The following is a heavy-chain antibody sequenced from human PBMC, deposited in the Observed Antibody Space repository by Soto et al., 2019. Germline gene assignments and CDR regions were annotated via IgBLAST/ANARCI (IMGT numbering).Heavy chain of an antibody. CDR1: GFTFSSYW. V-gene: IGHV3-7*01. Sequence: GGSLRLSCAASGFTFSSYWMSWVRQAPGKGLEWVANIKQDGSEKYYVDSVKGRFTISRDNAKNSLYLQMNSLRAEDTAVYYCARASSSSRGWYYYYYMDVWGKGTTVTVSS. CDR3: ARASSSSRGWYYYYYMDV. J-gene: IGHJ6*03. CDR2: IKQDGSEK. D-gene: IGHD6-6*01.